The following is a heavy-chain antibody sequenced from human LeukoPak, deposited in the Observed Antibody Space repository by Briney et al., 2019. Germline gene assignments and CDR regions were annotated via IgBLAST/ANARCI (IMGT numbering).Heavy chain of an antibody. J-gene: IGHJ4*02. Sequence: ASVKVSCKASGYTFTSYGISWVRQAPGQGLEWMGWISAYNGNTNYAQKLQGRVTVTTDTSTSTTYMELRSLRSDDTAVYYCARDLGYCNSTSCYPRPGYWGQGTLVTVSS. CDR3: ARDLGYCNSTSCYPRPGY. CDR1: GYTFTSYG. V-gene: IGHV1-18*01. D-gene: IGHD2-2*01. CDR2: ISAYNGNT.